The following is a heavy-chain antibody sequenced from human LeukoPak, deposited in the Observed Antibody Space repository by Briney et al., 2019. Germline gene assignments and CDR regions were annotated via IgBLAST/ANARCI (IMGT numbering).Heavy chain of an antibody. CDR3: AKGPMNYYYMDV. CDR2: ISWNSGSI. V-gene: IGHV3-9*01. Sequence: TGGSLRLSCAASGFTFDDYAVHWVRQAPGKGLEWVSGISWNSGSIGYADSVKGRFTISRDNAKNSLYLQMNSLRAEDTALYYCAKGPMNYYYMDVWGRGTTVTISS. J-gene: IGHJ6*03. CDR1: GFTFDDYA.